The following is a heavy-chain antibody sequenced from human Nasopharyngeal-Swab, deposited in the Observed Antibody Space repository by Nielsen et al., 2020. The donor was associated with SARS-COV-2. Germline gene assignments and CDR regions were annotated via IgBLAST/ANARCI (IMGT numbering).Heavy chain of an antibody. J-gene: IGHJ6*02. Sequence: SVKVSCKASGGTFSSYAISWVRQAPGQGLEWMGGIIPIFGTANYAQKFQGRVTITADEFTSTAYMELSSLRSEDTAVYYCARGIAAAGTLSGYYYGMDVWGQGTTVTVSS. D-gene: IGHD6-13*01. V-gene: IGHV1-69*13. CDR3: ARGIAAAGTLSGYYYGMDV. CDR2: IIPIFGTA. CDR1: GGTFSSYA.